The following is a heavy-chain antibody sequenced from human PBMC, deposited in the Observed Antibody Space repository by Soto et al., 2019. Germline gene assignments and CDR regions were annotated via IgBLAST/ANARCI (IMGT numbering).Heavy chain of an antibody. V-gene: IGHV3-53*01. D-gene: IGHD2-21*02. Sequence: EVQLVESGGGLIQPGGSLRLSCAASGFTVSSNYMTWVRQAPGKGLAWVSVIYSSGSTYYADSVKGRFTISRDNSKNTLYLQMNSLRAEDTALYYCARGGYCGGDCYPHWGQGTLVTVSS. CDR1: GFTVSSNY. CDR2: IYSSGST. J-gene: IGHJ4*02. CDR3: ARGGYCGGDCYPH.